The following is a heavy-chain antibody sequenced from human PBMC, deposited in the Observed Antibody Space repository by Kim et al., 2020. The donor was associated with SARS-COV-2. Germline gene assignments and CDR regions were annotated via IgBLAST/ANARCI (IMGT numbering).Heavy chain of an antibody. Sequence: NYNPSLKSRVTISVDTSKNQFSLKLSSVTAADTAVYYCARSAPVGDAFDIWGQGTMVTVSS. V-gene: IGHV4-59*01. D-gene: IGHD2-15*01. J-gene: IGHJ3*02. CDR3: ARSAPVGDAFDI.